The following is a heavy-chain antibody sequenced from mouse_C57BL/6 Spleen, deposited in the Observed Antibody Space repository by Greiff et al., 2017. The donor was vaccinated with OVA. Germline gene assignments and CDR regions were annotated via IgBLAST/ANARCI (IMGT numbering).Heavy chain of an antibody. D-gene: IGHD2-1*01. V-gene: IGHV1-53*01. Sequence: VQLQQPGTELVKPGASVKLSCKASGYTFTSYWMHWVKQRPGQGLEWIGNINPSNGGTNYNEKFKSKATLTVDKSSSTAYMQLSSLTTEDSAVYYCARDGNYVLAMDYWGQGTSVTVSS. J-gene: IGHJ4*01. CDR2: INPSNGGT. CDR1: GYTFTSYW. CDR3: ARDGNYVLAMDY.